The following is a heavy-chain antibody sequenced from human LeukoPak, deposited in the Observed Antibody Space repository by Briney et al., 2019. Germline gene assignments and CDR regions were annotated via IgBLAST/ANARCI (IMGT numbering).Heavy chain of an antibody. V-gene: IGHV4-59*01. D-gene: IGHD3-22*01. CDR3: AXXDXYDSSGYFV. CDR2: IYYSGST. CDR1: GGSISSYY. Sequence: SETLSLTCTVSGGSISSYYWSWIRQPPGKGLEWIGYIYYSGSTNYDPSLKSRVTISVDTSKNQFSLKLSSVTAADTAVYYCAXXDXYDSSGYFVWGQGTLVTVSS. J-gene: IGHJ4*02.